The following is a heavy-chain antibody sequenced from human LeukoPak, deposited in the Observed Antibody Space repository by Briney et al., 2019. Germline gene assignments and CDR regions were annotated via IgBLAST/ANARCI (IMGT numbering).Heavy chain of an antibody. D-gene: IGHD3-22*01. J-gene: IGHJ4*02. CDR1: GFTFSSYA. Sequence: GGSLRLSCAASGFTFSSYAMTWVRQAPGKGLEWVSTITGSGGYTYYADSVKGRFTISRDNSKNTLFLRMNSLRAEDTAVYFCAKQSLYDSSGHFHYWGQGTLVTV. CDR2: ITGSGGYT. V-gene: IGHV3-23*01. CDR3: AKQSLYDSSGHFHY.